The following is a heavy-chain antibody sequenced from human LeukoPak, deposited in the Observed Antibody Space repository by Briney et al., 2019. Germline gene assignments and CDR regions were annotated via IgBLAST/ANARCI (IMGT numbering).Heavy chain of an antibody. CDR3: ARVGQQLVQSYFDY. CDR1: GGSISSGGYY. J-gene: IGHJ4*02. V-gene: IGHV4-30-2*01. D-gene: IGHD6-13*01. Sequence: PSQTLSLTCTVSGGSISSGGYYWSWIRQPPGKGLEWIGYIYHSGNTYYNPSLKSRVTIPVDRSKNQFSLRLSSVTAADTAVYYCARVGQQLVQSYFDYWGQGTLVTVSS. CDR2: IYHSGNT.